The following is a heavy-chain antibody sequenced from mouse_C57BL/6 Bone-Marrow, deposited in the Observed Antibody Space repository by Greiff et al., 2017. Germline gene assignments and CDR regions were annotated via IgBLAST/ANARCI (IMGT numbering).Heavy chain of an antibody. V-gene: IGHV5-15*04. D-gene: IGHD2-10*01. CDR2: ISNLAYSI. Sequence: EVKLVESGGGLVQPGGSLKLSCAASGFTFSDYGMAWVRQAPRKGPEWVAFISNLAYSIYYADTVTGRFTISRENAKNTLYLEMSGLRSEDTAMYYCARRGPTYYAMDYWGQGTSVTVSS. CDR1: GFTFSDYG. J-gene: IGHJ4*01. CDR3: ARRGPTYYAMDY.